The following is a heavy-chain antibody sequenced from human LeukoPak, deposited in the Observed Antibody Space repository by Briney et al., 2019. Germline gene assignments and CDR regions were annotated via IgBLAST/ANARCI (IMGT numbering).Heavy chain of an antibody. J-gene: IGHJ5*02. CDR2: ISGSGGST. Sequence: PGGSLRLSCAASGFTFSSYWMHWVRQAPGKGLGWVSAISGSGGSTYYADSVKGRFTISRDNSKNTLYLQMNSLRAEDTAVYYCASGVVVTRNWFDPWGQGTLVTVSS. D-gene: IGHD3-22*01. V-gene: IGHV3-23*01. CDR3: ASGVVVTRNWFDP. CDR1: GFTFSSYW.